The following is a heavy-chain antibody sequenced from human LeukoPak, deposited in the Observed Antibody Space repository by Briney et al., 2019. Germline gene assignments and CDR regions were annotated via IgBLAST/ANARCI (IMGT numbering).Heavy chain of an antibody. V-gene: IGHV3-48*04. D-gene: IGHD1-26*01. Sequence: PGGSLRLSCAASGFTFSSYAMSWVRQAPGKGLEWVSYISSSGSTIYYADSVKGRFTISRDNAKNSLYLQMNSLRAEDTAVYYCAMSGKRTLDYWGQGTLVTVSS. CDR3: AMSGKRTLDY. CDR2: ISSSGSTI. J-gene: IGHJ4*02. CDR1: GFTFSSYA.